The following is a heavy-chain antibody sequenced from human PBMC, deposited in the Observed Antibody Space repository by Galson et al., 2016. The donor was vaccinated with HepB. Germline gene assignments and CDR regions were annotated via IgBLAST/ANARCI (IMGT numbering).Heavy chain of an antibody. J-gene: IGHJ4*02. Sequence: SLRLSCAASGIPLREYAMNWVRQPPGKGLEWVSLSSSSGDNTYYADSVKGRFTITRDNSKNTLYLQMNSLRAEDTAVYYCAKEYGSSARYDGYWGQGTLVTVSS. V-gene: IGHV3-23*01. CDR1: GIPLREYA. CDR3: AKEYGSSARYDGY. CDR2: SSSSGDNT. D-gene: IGHD2-2*01.